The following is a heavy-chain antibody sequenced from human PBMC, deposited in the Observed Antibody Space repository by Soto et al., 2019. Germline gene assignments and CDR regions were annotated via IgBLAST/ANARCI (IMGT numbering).Heavy chain of an antibody. D-gene: IGHD3-22*01. Sequence: QVQLQQWGAGLLKPSETLSLTCAVYGGSFSGYYWSWIRQPPGKGLEWIGEINHSGSTNYNPSLKSRVTISVDTSKNQFSLKLSSVTAADTAVYYCAGATRLFSDSSGYYYGYWGQGTLVTVSS. J-gene: IGHJ4*02. V-gene: IGHV4-34*01. CDR3: AGATRLFSDSSGYYYGY. CDR1: GGSFSGYY. CDR2: INHSGST.